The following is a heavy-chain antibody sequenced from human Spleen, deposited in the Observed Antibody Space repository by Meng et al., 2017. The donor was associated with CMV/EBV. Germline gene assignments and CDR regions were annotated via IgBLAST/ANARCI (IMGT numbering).Heavy chain of an antibody. CDR1: GFTFSSYW. Sequence: LSLTCAASGFTFSSYWMHWVRQAPGKGLVWVSRINSDGSSTSYADSVKGRFTISRDNAKNTLYLQMNSLRAEDTAVYYCAREYCSSTSCYPWVYFDYWGQGTLVTVSS. J-gene: IGHJ4*02. CDR3: AREYCSSTSCYPWVYFDY. D-gene: IGHD2-2*01. CDR2: INSDGSST. V-gene: IGHV3-74*01.